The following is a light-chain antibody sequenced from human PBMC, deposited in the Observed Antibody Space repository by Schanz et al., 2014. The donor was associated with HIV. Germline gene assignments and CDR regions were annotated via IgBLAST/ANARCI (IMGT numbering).Light chain of an antibody. CDR2: ANS. CDR3: ATWDDGLDAWV. CDR1: SSNIRSVYD. J-gene: IGLJ3*02. Sequence: QSVLTQPPSVSGAPGQRVTISCTGSSSNIRSVYDVHWYQQLPGTAPKHLIFANSDRPSGVPDRFSGSKSGTSASLAITGLQAEDEGDYYCATWDDGLDAWVFGGGTKLTVL. V-gene: IGLV1-40*01.